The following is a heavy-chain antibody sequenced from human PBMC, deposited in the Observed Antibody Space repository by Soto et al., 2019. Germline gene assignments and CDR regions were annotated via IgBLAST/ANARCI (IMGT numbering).Heavy chain of an antibody. J-gene: IGHJ4*02. CDR3: ARRV. CDR2: ISAGGDST. Sequence: EVKVLESGGGFVPPGGSLSLSCATSGFTFSLYPMNWVRQAPGKGLEWVSGISAGGDSTYYADSVKGRVTIFRDNSKNSVYMQMNSLRVEDTAVYYCARRVWCQGTLVTVSS. V-gene: IGHV3-23*01. CDR1: GFTFSLYP.